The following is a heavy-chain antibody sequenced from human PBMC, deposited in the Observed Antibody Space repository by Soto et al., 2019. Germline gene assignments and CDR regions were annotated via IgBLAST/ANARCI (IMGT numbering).Heavy chain of an antibody. CDR3: ASPSHCGGDCYSHLFDY. D-gene: IGHD2-21*02. J-gene: IGHJ4*02. CDR2: INPGTDST. CDR1: GYTFTNYY. Sequence: ASVKVSCKASGYTFTNYYIHWVRQAPGQGLEWMGLINPGTDSTNYAQKLQGRVTITADKSTSTAYMELSSLRSEDTAVYYCASPSHCGGDCYSHLFDYWGQGTLVTVSS. V-gene: IGHV1-46*01.